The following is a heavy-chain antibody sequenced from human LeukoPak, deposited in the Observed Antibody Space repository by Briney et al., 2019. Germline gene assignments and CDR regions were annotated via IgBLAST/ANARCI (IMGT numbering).Heavy chain of an antibody. CDR3: ARGYYDFWSGYQTGLFY. Sequence: SQTLSLTCTVYGGSISSGGYYWRWIRQHPGKGLEWIDYIYYSGSTYYNPSLKSRVTISVDTSKNQFSLKLSSVIAADTAVYYCARGYYDFWSGYQTGLFYWGQGTLVTVSS. J-gene: IGHJ4*02. CDR1: GGSISSGGYY. D-gene: IGHD3-3*01. V-gene: IGHV4-31*03. CDR2: IYYSGST.